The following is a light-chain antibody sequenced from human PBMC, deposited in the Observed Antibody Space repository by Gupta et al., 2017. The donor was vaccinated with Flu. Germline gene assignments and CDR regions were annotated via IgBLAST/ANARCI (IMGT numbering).Light chain of an antibody. CDR3: AAWDDSLNGRV. CDR2: SNN. V-gene: IGLV1-44*01. J-gene: IGLJ3*02. CDR1: SSNIGSNT. Sequence: QSVLPQPPSASGTPGQRVTISCSGSSSNIGSNTVNWYQQLPGTAPKLLIYSNNQRPSGVPDRFSGSKSGTSASLAISGLQSEDEAEYYCAAWDDSLNGRVFGGGTKLTVL.